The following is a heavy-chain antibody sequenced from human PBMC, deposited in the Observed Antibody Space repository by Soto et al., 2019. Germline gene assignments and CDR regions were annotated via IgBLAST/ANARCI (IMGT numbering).Heavy chain of an antibody. J-gene: IGHJ4*02. CDR1: GFTFSNYA. Sequence: GGSLRLSCAASGFTFSNYAMSWVRQAPGKGLEWVSGIGGRGTSSYYADSVKGRFAISRDNSYNTLFLQLHSLRAEDTAVYYCAKSRYADSSGDYYDFWGQGTRVTVSS. V-gene: IGHV3-23*01. CDR3: AKSRYADSSGDYYDF. CDR2: IGGRGTSS. D-gene: IGHD3-22*01.